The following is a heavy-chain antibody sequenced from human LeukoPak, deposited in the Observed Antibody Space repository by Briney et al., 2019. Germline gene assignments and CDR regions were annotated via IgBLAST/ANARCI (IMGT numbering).Heavy chain of an antibody. CDR3: ARSLLVVPDASGEHDAFDM. CDR1: GYTFTHYG. CDR2: ISAYNGDT. D-gene: IGHD2-8*02. V-gene: IGHV1-18*01. Sequence: ASVKVSCKPSGYTFTHYGISWVRQAPGQGLEWVGWISAYNGDTKYAQNFQDKVTMTTDTSTSTAYMELRSLTSDDTAVYYCARSLLVVPDASGEHDAFDMWGQGTMVTVSS. J-gene: IGHJ3*02.